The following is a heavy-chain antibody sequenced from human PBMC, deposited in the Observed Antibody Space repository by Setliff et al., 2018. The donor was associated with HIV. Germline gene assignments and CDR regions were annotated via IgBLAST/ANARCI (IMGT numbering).Heavy chain of an antibody. V-gene: IGHV2-70*04. CDR2: IDWDDNK. CDR3: ARMRYFDWIMIDS. J-gene: IGHJ5*01. Sequence: SGPTLVNPTQTLTLTCTFSGFSLNTPGMRVSWIRQPPGKALEWLARIDWDDNKFYNTSLRTRLTISKDTSKNQVVLTMTNMDPVDTATSYCARMRYFDWIMIDSWGHGTLVTVSS. D-gene: IGHD3-9*01. CDR1: GFSLNTPGMR.